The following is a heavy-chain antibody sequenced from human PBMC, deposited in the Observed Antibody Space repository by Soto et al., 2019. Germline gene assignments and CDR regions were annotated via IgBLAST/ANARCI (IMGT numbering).Heavy chain of an antibody. CDR2: IIPIFGTA. Sequence: QVQLVQSGAEVKKPGSSVKVSCKASGGTFSSYAISWVRQAPGQGLEWMGGIIPIFGTANYAQKFQGRVTITADKSTSTAYMELSSLRSEDTAVYYCARDPSIVVVPAAALAMVVWGQGTTVTVSS. J-gene: IGHJ6*02. D-gene: IGHD2-2*01. CDR1: GGTFSSYA. CDR3: ARDPSIVVVPAAALAMVV. V-gene: IGHV1-69*06.